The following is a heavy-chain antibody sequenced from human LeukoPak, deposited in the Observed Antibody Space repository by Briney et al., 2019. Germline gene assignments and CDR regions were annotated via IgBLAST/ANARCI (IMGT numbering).Heavy chain of an antibody. CDR1: GGSISSSSYY. V-gene: IGHV4-39*07. J-gene: IGHJ4*02. CDR2: IYHSGST. Sequence: SETLSLTCTVSGGSISSSSYYWGWIRQPPGKGLEWIGSIYHSGSTYYNPSLKSRVTISVDTSKNQFSLMLSSVTAADTAVYYCARVLTYSSVSDYWGQGTLVTVSS. D-gene: IGHD6-25*01. CDR3: ARVLTYSSVSDY.